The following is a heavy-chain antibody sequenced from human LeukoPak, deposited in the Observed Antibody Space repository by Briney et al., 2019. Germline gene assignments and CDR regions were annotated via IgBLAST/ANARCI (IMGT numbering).Heavy chain of an antibody. Sequence: KSGGSLRLSCVASGFTFSDYFMNWIRQAPGKGLEWLSFINSAGDNIYYADSVKGRFTISRDNAKKTLYLQMNSLRAEDTAVYYYAKSAGDDYYDSSGCFDYWGQGTLVTVSS. V-gene: IGHV3-11*04. CDR3: AKSAGDDYYDSSGCFDY. J-gene: IGHJ4*02. CDR1: GFTFSDYF. CDR2: INSAGDNI. D-gene: IGHD3-22*01.